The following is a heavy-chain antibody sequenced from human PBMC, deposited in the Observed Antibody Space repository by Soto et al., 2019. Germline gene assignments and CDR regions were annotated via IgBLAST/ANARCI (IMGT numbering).Heavy chain of an antibody. CDR2: INQYGSEE. D-gene: IGHD2-2*01. CDR1: GFTFSGYW. J-gene: IGHJ5*02. CDR3: ARDPGPRSASIRGLGWFDP. V-gene: IGHV3-7*03. Sequence: EMLLVESGGGLVQPGGSLRLSCVASGFTFSGYWMSWVRQAPGKGLEWVANINQYGSEEHYVDSVKGRFTISRDNAKNSVYLQMDSLRGDDSAVYYCARDPGPRSASIRGLGWFDPWGQGTLDTVSS.